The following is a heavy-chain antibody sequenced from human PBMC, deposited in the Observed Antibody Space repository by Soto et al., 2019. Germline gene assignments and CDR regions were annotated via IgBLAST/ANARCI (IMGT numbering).Heavy chain of an antibody. J-gene: IGHJ5*02. Sequence: GASVKVSCKASGYTFTAYYVHWVRQAPGQGLEWLGWINPNSGGTNYAQNFQGRVTITRDTSISTAYMELRSLRSDDTAMYYCARETDPWGQGTLVTVS. V-gene: IGHV1-2*02. CDR2: INPNSGGT. CDR1: GYTFTAYY. CDR3: ARETDP.